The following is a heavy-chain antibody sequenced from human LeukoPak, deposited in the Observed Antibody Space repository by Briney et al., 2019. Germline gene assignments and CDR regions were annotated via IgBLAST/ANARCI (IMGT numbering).Heavy chain of an antibody. J-gene: IGHJ4*02. CDR1: GFTFDDYA. V-gene: IGHV3-9*01. Sequence: GGSLRLSCAASGFTFDDYAMHWVRQAPGKGLEWVSGISWNSGSIGYADSAKGRFTISRDNAKNSLYLQMNSLRVEDTALYYCAKAHGYSYGYFDYWGQGTLVTVSS. CDR2: ISWNSGSI. D-gene: IGHD5-18*01. CDR3: AKAHGYSYGYFDY.